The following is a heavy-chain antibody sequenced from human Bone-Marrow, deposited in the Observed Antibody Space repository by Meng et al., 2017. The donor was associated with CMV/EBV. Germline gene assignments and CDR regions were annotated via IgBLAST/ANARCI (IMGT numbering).Heavy chain of an antibody. CDR1: GSISSSGYY. CDR2: IYYSGST. D-gene: IGHD6-19*01. Sequence: GSISSSGYYWGWIRQPPGKGLEWIGSIYYSGSTYYNPSLKSRVTISLDTSKNQFSLKLTSVTAADTAVYYCARDSAQQWLVPGYFDYWGQGILVTVSS. V-gene: IGHV4-39*07. J-gene: IGHJ4*02. CDR3: ARDSAQQWLVPGYFDY.